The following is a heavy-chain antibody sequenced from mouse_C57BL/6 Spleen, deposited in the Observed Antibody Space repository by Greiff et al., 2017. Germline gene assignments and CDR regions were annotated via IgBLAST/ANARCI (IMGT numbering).Heavy chain of an antibody. V-gene: IGHV5-9-1*02. J-gene: IGHJ4*01. Sequence: EVQLLESGEGLVKPGGSLKLSCAASGFTFSSYAMSWVRQTPEKRLEWVAYISSGGDYIYYADPVKGRFTISRDNARNTLYLQMSSLKSEDTAVYYCTRVWSYYYAMDYWGQGTSVTVSS. CDR1: GFTFSSYA. CDR3: TRVWSYYYAMDY. D-gene: IGHD2-10*02. CDR2: ISSGGDYI.